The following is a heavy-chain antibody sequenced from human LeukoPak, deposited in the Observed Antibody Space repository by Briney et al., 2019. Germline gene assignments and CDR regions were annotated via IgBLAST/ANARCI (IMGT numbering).Heavy chain of an antibody. J-gene: IGHJ6*02. CDR2: IIPILGIA. CDR3: ASPLPRYYYDSSGPHYYGMDV. CDR1: GGTFSSYA. D-gene: IGHD3-22*01. Sequence: SVKVSCKASGGTFSSYAISWVRQAPGQGLEWMGRIIPILGIANYAQKFQGRVTITADKSTSTAYMELSSLRSEDTAVYYCASPLPRYYYDSSGPHYYGMDVWGQGTTVTVSS. V-gene: IGHV1-69*04.